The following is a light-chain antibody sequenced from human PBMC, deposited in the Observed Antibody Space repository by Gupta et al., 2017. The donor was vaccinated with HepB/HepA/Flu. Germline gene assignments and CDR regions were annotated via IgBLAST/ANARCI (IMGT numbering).Light chain of an antibody. J-gene: IGKJ2*03. CDR3: QQRSNWPTYS. CDR1: QSVNSF. V-gene: IGKV3-11*01. Sequence: EIVLTQSPATLSLSPGERATLSCRASQSVNSFLGWYQQKPGQAPRLLIYDASRRAPGIPARFSGSGSGTDFTLTISSLEPEDFAVYYCQQRSNWPTYSFGQGTKLEIK. CDR2: DAS.